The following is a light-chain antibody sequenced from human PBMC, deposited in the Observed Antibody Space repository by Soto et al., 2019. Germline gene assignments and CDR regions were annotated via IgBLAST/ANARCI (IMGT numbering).Light chain of an antibody. V-gene: IGKV3-20*01. CDR3: RQYGSSPYT. J-gene: IGKJ2*01. CDR2: GAS. Sequence: EIVLTQSPGTLSLSPGERATLYCRASQSVSSSYLAWYQQKPGQDPRPLLYGASSSAPGIPDRFSGSGSGTAFTLTISRLEPEDFAVYYWRQYGSSPYTFGQGTKREIK. CDR1: QSVSSSY.